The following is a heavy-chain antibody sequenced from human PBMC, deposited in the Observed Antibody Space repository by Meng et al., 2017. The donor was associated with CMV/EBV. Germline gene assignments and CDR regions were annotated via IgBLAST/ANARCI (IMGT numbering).Heavy chain of an antibody. D-gene: IGHD3-16*01. CDR3: ERVGGGNWFDP. CDR1: GYTFTSYG. CDR2: ISAYNSNP. Sequence: QVQLVQSGAEGKKPGAPVKVSCKASGYTFTSYGISWVRQAPGQVLEWMGLISAYNSNPNHAQKRQGRVTMTTDTTESSAYMELRSLRSDATAVYYCERVGGGNWFDPWGQGTLVTVSS. V-gene: IGHV1-18*01. J-gene: IGHJ5*02.